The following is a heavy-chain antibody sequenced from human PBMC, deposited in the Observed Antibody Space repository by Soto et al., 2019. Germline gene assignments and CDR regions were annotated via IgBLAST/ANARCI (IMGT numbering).Heavy chain of an antibody. J-gene: IGHJ5*02. Sequence: SETLSLTCTVSGASISCFYWSWIRKSAGKGLEWIGRIYATGTTDYNPSLKSRVMMSVDTSKKQFSLKLRSVTAADTAVYYCVRDGTKTLRDWFDPWGQGISVTVS. D-gene: IGHD1-1*01. CDR2: IYATGTT. V-gene: IGHV4-4*07. CDR3: VRDGTKTLRDWFDP. CDR1: GASISCFY.